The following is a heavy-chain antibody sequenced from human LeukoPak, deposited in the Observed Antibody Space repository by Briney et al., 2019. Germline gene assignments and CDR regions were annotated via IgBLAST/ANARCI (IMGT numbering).Heavy chain of an antibody. J-gene: IGHJ3*02. V-gene: IGHV3-33*01. CDR3: ARGVLRYFDWSPSDDAFDI. CDR1: GFTFSSYG. CDR2: IWYDGSNK. D-gene: IGHD3-9*01. Sequence: GGSLRLSCAASGFTFSSYGMHWVRQAPGKGLEWVAVIWYDGSNKYYADSVKGRFTISRDNSKNTLYLQMNSLRAEDTAVYYCARGVLRYFDWSPSDDAFDIWGQGTMDTVSS.